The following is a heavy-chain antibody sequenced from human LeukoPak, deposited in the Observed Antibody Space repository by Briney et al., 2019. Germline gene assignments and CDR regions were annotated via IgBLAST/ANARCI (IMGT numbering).Heavy chain of an antibody. Sequence: GGSLRLSCAASGFTFSSYGMHWVRQAPGKGLEWVAVIWYDGSNKYYADSVKGRFTISRDNSKNTLYLQMNSLRAEDTAVYYCARGPYGSGSHYYDYWGQGTLVTVSS. V-gene: IGHV3-33*01. D-gene: IGHD3-10*01. J-gene: IGHJ4*02. CDR1: GFTFSSYG. CDR3: ARGPYGSGSHYYDY. CDR2: IWYDGSNK.